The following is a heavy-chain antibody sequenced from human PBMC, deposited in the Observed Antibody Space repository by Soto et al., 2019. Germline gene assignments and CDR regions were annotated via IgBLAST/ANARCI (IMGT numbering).Heavy chain of an antibody. J-gene: IGHJ4*02. D-gene: IGHD6-13*01. Sequence: SETLSLTCTLSGGSISSGGYYWSWIRQHPGKGLEWSGYIYYSGSTYYNPSLKSRVTISVDTSKNQFSLKLSSVTAADTAVYYCARGSSGSWSYFDYWGQGTLVTVSS. CDR3: ARGSSGSWSYFDY. V-gene: IGHV4-31*03. CDR2: IYYSGST. CDR1: GGSISSGGYY.